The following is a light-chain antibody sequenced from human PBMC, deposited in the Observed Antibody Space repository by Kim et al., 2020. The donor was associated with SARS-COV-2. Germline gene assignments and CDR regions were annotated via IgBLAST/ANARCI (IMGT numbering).Light chain of an antibody. CDR2: AAS. CDR1: RGISNY. V-gene: IGKV1-27*01. Sequence: SASVGDRVTITCRASRGISNYLAWYQQKPGKVPQLLIYAASTLQSGAPSRFSGSGSDTYFTLTISSLQPEDVATYYCQKYNSAPYTFGQETKREI. CDR3: QKYNSAPYT. J-gene: IGKJ2*01.